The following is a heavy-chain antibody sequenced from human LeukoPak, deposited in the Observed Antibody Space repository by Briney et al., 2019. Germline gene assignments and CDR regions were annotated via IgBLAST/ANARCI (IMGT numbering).Heavy chain of an antibody. D-gene: IGHD3-10*01. CDR2: ISSSGGST. J-gene: IGHJ4*01. Sequence: GGSLRLSCAVSGITLSNYGMSWVRQAPGKGLEWVAGISSSGGSTNYADSVKGRFTISRDSAKNTLYLQMNRLRAGDTAVYFCAKRGVVIRVILVGFHKEAYYFDSWGQGALVTVSS. CDR3: AKRGVVIRVILVGFHKEAYYFDS. CDR1: GITLSNYG. V-gene: IGHV3-23*01.